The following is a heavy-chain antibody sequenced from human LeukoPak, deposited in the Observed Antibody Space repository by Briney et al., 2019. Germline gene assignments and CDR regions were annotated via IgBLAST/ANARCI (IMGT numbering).Heavy chain of an antibody. J-gene: IGHJ4*02. D-gene: IGHD5-24*01. Sequence: GGSLRLSCAASGFSFSDEYMSWIRQAPGKGLEWVTFISYDGSNKHYADSVQGRFTISRDNSKNTLYLQMNSLRPEDTAVYYCARARFGYNRGPFDYWGQGILVTVSS. V-gene: IGHV3-30-3*01. CDR3: ARARFGYNRGPFDY. CDR1: GFSFSDEY. CDR2: ISYDGSNK.